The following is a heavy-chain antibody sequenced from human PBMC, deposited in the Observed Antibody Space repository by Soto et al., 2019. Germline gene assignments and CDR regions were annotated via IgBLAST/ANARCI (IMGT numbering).Heavy chain of an antibody. CDR3: ARRSAEGGAFDI. J-gene: IGHJ3*02. CDR2: ISYDGSNK. D-gene: IGHD2-15*01. Sequence: PGGSLRLSCAASGFMFSNHGMHWVRQAPGKGLEWVAVISYDGSNKYYADSVKGRFTISRDNSKNTLYLQMNSLRPEDTAVYYCARRSAEGGAFDIWGQGTMVTVSS. CDR1: GFMFSNHG. V-gene: IGHV3-30*19.